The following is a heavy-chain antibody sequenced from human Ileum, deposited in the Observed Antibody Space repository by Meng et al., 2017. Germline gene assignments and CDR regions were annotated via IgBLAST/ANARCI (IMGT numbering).Heavy chain of an antibody. CDR1: GFLVSRTF. Sequence: VHLVGAGGVLSRPVWSHSLSCAASGFLVSRTFMAWVRQAPGKGLEWVSIIHSGGNTYYADSVKGRFTISRDNSKNTVYLQMNSLRAEDTAIYYCASGHLDYWGQGTLVTVSS. V-gene: IGHV3-53*01. J-gene: IGHJ4*02. CDR2: IHSGGNT. CDR3: ASGHLDY.